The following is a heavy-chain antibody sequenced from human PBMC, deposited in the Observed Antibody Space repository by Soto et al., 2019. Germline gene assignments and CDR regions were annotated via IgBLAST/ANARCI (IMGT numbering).Heavy chain of an antibody. D-gene: IGHD3-22*01. Sequence: GGSLRLSCAASGFTFSSYSMNWVRQAPGKGLEWVSSISSSSSYIYYADSVKGRFTISRDNAKNSLYLQMNSLRAEDTAVYYCARDHQSHDSCGYSGYWGQVTLFTVSS. CDR1: GFTFSSYS. J-gene: IGHJ4*02. CDR2: ISSSSSYI. CDR3: ARDHQSHDSCGYSGY. V-gene: IGHV3-21*01.